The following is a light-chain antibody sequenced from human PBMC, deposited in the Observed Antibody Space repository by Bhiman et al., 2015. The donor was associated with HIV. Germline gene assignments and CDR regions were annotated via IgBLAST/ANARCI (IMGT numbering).Light chain of an antibody. CDR2: EAN. V-gene: IGLV2-8*01. CDR3: SSYAGSNSWV. Sequence: QSVLTQPPSASGSPGRSVTFSCTGTSSDVGAYKHVSWYQRHPGKAPKVIIYEANKRPSGVPDRFSGSKSGNTASLTVSGLQAGDEADYYCSSYAGSNSWVFGGGTKLTVL. J-gene: IGLJ3*02. CDR1: SSDVGAYKH.